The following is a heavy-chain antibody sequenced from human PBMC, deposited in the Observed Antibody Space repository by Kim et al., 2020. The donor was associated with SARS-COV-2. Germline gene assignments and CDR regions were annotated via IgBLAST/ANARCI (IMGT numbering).Heavy chain of an antibody. Sequence: SETLSLTCTVSGGSISSYYWSWIRQPPGKGLEWIGYIYYSGSTNYNPSLKSRVTISVDTSKNQFSLKLSSVTAADTAVYYCARGLYGSGDAFDIWGQGTMVTVSS. D-gene: IGHD3-10*01. V-gene: IGHV4-59*01. J-gene: IGHJ3*02. CDR2: IYYSGST. CDR3: ARGLYGSGDAFDI. CDR1: GGSISSYY.